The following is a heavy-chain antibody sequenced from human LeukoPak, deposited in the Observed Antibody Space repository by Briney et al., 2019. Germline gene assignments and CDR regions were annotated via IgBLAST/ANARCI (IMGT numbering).Heavy chain of an antibody. D-gene: IGHD6-13*01. CDR3: ARGAMAAAGY. CDR1: GFTFSSYA. Sequence: GGSLRLSCAASGFTFSSYAMHWVRQAPGKGLEWVAVISYDGSNKYYADSVKGRFTISRDNSKNTLYLQMNSLRAEDTAVYYCARGAMAAAGYWGQGTLVTVSS. V-gene: IGHV3-30*04. J-gene: IGHJ4*02. CDR2: ISYDGSNK.